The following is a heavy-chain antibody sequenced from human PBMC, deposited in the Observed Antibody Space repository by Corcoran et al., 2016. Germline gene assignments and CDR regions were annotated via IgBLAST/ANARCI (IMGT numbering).Heavy chain of an antibody. CDR3: ARSEDYYGSGTFDY. Sequence: QVQLVESGGGVVQPGRSLRLSCAASGFTFSSYGMHWVRQAPGKGLEWVAVIWYDGSNKYYADSVKGRFTISRDNSKNTLYLQMNSLRAEDTALYYCARSEDYYGSGTFDYWGQGTLVTVSS. J-gene: IGHJ4*02. CDR1: GFTFSSYG. CDR2: IWYDGSNK. D-gene: IGHD3-10*01. V-gene: IGHV3-33*01.